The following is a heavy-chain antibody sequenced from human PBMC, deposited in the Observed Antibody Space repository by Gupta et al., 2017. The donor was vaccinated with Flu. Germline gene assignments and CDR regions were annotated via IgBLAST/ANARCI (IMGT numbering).Heavy chain of an antibody. J-gene: IGHJ3*02. CDR2: IIPIFGTA. D-gene: IGHD6-19*01. CDR3: ARDSREQWLVPGGDAFDI. CDR1: GGTFSSYA. Sequence: QVQLVQSGAEVKKPGSSVKVSCKASGGTFSSYAISWVRQAPGQGLEWMGGIIPIFGTANYAQKFQGRVTITADESTSTAYMELSSLRSEDTAVYYCARDSREQWLVPGGDAFDIWGQGTMVTVSS. V-gene: IGHV1-69*01.